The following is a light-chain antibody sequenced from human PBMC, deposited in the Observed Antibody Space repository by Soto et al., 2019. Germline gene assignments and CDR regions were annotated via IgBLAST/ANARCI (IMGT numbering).Light chain of an antibody. V-gene: IGLV2-14*03. CDR2: DVS. CDR3: SSYPSSGTRV. Sequence: QSVLTQPASVSGSPGQSITIPCTGTSSDVGDYNYVSWYQQHPGKAPKLMIYDVSIRPSGVSDRFSGSKSGNTASLTISGLQAEDEADYYCSSYPSSGTRVFGGGTKVTVI. CDR1: SSDVGDYNY. J-gene: IGLJ3*02.